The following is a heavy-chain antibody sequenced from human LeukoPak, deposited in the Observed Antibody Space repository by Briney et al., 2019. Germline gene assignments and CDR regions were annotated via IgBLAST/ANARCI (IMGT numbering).Heavy chain of an antibody. D-gene: IGHD3-10*01. CDR2: INSGNGNT. CDR1: EYTFTDYT. Sequence: ASVKVSCKASEYTFTDYTMHWVRQAPGQRLEGMGWINSGNGNTKYSQKFQGRVTITRDTSASTAYMELSSLTSEDTAVYYCARDGSYGSGSFGNWGQGTLVTVSS. J-gene: IGHJ4*02. V-gene: IGHV1-3*01. CDR3: ARDGSYGSGSFGN.